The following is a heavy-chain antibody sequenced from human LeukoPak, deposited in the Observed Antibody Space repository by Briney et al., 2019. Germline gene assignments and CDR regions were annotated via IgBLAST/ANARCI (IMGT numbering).Heavy chain of an antibody. CDR1: GGSFSGYY. Sequence: KPSETLSLTCAVYGGSFSGYYWSWIRQPPGKGLEWIGEINHSGSTNYNPSLKSRVTISVDTSKNQFSLNLSSVTAADTAVYYCARRPSGGTNWFDPWGQGSLVTVSS. V-gene: IGHV4-34*01. J-gene: IGHJ5*02. D-gene: IGHD1-26*01. CDR2: INHSGST. CDR3: ARRPSGGTNWFDP.